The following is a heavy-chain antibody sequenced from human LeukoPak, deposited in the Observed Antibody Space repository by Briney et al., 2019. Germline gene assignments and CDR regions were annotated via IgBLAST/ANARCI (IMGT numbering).Heavy chain of an antibody. V-gene: IGHV3-23*01. CDR3: AKAAVYHDSCPDS. CDR1: GFIFSTYT. J-gene: IGHJ4*02. CDR2: ISSSGGST. D-gene: IGHD5/OR15-5a*01. Sequence: GGSLRLSCAASGFIFSTYTMNWVRQAPGKGLEWVSSISSSGGSTYYADSVKGRFTTSRDNSKNTLYLQVNSLRAEDTAVYYCAKAAVYHDSCPDSWGQGTLVTVSS.